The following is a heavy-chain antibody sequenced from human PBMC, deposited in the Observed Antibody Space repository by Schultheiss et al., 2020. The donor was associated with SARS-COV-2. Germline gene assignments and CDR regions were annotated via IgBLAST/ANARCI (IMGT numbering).Heavy chain of an antibody. Sequence: GGSLRLSCAASGFTFSSYAMSWVRQAPGKGLEWVSRINSDGSSTSYADSVKGRFTISRDNAKNTLYLQMNSLRAEDTAVYYCARDPIVLMVYAMPDYWGQGTLVTVSS. CDR3: ARDPIVLMVYAMPDY. V-gene: IGHV3-74*01. J-gene: IGHJ4*02. CDR1: GFTFSSYA. CDR2: INSDGSST. D-gene: IGHD2-8*01.